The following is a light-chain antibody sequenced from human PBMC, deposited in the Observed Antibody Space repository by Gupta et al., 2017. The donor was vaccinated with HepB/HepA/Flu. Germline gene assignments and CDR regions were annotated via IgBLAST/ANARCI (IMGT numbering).Light chain of an antibody. CDR1: SSDVGDYKS. CDR3: SSFTYTMTLVV. V-gene: IGLV2-14*01. CDR2: NVS. Sequence: QSALTQPVSVSASPGQSITISCTATSSDVGDYKSVSWYQQHPGKAPKLLISNVSNRPSGVSNRFSGSKSGNTASLTISGLQAEDEADYYCSSFTYTMTLVVFGGGTKVTVL. J-gene: IGLJ2*01.